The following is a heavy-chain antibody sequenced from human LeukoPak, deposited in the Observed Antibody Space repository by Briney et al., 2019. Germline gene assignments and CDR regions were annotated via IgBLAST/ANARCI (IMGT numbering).Heavy chain of an antibody. Sequence: PSQTLSLTCTVSGGSISSGSYYWSWIRQPAGKGLEWIGRIYTSGSTNYNPSLKSRVTISVDTSQNQFSLKLTSVTAAATAVYYCARVTIFGVVFDPWGQGTLVTVSS. CDR2: IYTSGST. D-gene: IGHD3-3*01. CDR3: ARVTIFGVVFDP. CDR1: GGSISSGSYY. V-gene: IGHV4-61*02. J-gene: IGHJ5*02.